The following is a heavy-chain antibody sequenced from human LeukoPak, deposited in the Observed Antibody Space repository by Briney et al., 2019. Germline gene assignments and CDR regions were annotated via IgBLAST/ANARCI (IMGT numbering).Heavy chain of an antibody. D-gene: IGHD3-10*01. J-gene: IGHJ5*02. V-gene: IGHV1-2*02. CDR2: IHPNSGGT. CDR3: ARGMVRGVVIAGWFDP. Sequence: ASVKVSCKASGYTFTGYYMHWVRQAPGQGLEWMGWIHPNSGGTNYAQKFQGRVTITRDTSISTAYMELSRLRSDDTAVYYCARGMVRGVVIAGWFDPWGQGTLVTVSS. CDR1: GYTFTGYY.